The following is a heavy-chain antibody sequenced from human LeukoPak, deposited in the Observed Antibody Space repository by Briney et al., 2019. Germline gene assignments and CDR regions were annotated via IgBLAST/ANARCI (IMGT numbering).Heavy chain of an antibody. J-gene: IGHJ5*02. V-gene: IGHV1-18*04. CDR3: ARGSGSYPNWFDP. D-gene: IGHD3-10*01. Sequence: ASVKVSRKGSGYTFTRYVMRGVRQRPAQGLEWVGLISAYNGNTNYAQKLQGRDTMTTDTSTSTAYMELRSLRSDDTAVYYCARGSGSYPNWFDPWGQGTLVTVSS. CDR2: ISAYNGNT. CDR1: GYTFTRYV.